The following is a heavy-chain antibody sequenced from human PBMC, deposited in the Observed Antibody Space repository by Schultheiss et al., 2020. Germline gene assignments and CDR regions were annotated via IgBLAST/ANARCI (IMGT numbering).Heavy chain of an antibody. D-gene: IGHD5-12*01. V-gene: IGHV4-59*08. CDR3: ARCGLSGIVAT. J-gene: IGHJ5*02. Sequence: SETLSLTCNVTGGTINNYYWTWIRQAPGKGLEWIGYVYYSGSTYYNPSLKSRVTISVDTSKNQFSLKLSSVTAADTAVYYCARCGLSGIVATWGQGTLVTVSS. CDR1: GGTINNYY. CDR2: VYYSGST.